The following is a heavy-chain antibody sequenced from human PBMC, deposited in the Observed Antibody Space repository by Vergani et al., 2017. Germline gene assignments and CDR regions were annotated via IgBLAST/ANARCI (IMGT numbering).Heavy chain of an antibody. Sequence: QVQLVQSGAEVKKPGSSVKVSCKASGGTFSSYTISWVRQAPGQGLEWMGRIIPILGIANYAQRFQGRVTITADKSTSKAYMELSSLRSEDTAVYYCAIAYCGGDCYFDYYYGMDVWGQGTTVTVSS. J-gene: IGHJ6*02. V-gene: IGHV1-69*02. D-gene: IGHD2-21*02. CDR1: GGTFSSYT. CDR3: AIAYCGGDCYFDYYYGMDV. CDR2: IIPILGIA.